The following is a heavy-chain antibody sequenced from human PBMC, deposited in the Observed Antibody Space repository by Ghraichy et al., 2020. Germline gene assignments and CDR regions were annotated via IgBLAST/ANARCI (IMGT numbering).Heavy chain of an antibody. D-gene: IGHD3-3*01. Sequence: GGSLRLSCVASGFAFNNSDMTWVRQAPGKGLEWVSGLSGNGDSAHYADSVKGRFTISRDNSKNTLYLQMNNARAEDTDVYYCAKRPYDASWTYNRWGQGTRVTISS. V-gene: IGHV3-23*01. J-gene: IGHJ4*02. CDR3: AKRPYDASWTYNR. CDR1: GFAFNNSD. CDR2: LSGNGDSA.